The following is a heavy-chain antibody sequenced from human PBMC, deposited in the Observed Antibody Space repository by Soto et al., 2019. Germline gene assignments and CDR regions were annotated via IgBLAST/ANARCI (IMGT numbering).Heavy chain of an antibody. J-gene: IGHJ6*02. CDR3: ARERKFDFWRKGSDV. Sequence: QVHLVQSGAEVKKPGASVKVSCKASGYTFTSYDINWVRQAPGQGLEWLGWMDPNSGVTGYAQKFQGRVSMTRNISINTAHMELSSLRSEDTAVYYCARERKFDFWRKGSDVWGQGTTVAVSS. V-gene: IGHV1-8*01. CDR2: MDPNSGVT. CDR1: GYTFTSYD. D-gene: IGHD3-3*01.